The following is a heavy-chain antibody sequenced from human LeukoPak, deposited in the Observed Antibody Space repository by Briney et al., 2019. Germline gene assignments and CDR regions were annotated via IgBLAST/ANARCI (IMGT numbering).Heavy chain of an antibody. Sequence: QPGGSLRLSCAVSGFTVSSNYMSWVRQAPGKGLEWVSVIYSGGSTYYADSVKGRFTISRDNSKNTLYLQMNSLRAEDTAVYYCAREPVAGTSTPYYFDYWGQGTLVTVSS. CDR2: IYSGGST. CDR3: AREPVAGTSTPYYFDY. V-gene: IGHV3-66*01. J-gene: IGHJ4*02. D-gene: IGHD6-19*01. CDR1: GFTVSSNY.